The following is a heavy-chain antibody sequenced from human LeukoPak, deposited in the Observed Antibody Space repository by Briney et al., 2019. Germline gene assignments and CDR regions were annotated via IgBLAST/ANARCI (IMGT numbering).Heavy chain of an antibody. CDR2: IKQDGSEK. CDR3: ARVVTTVTTDWFDP. J-gene: IGHJ5*02. Sequence: VGSLRLSCAASGFTFSSYWMSWVRQAPGKGLEWVANIKQDGSEKYYVDSVKGRFTISRDNAKNSLYLQMNSLRAEDTAVYYCARVVTTVTTDWFDPWGQGTLVTVSS. V-gene: IGHV3-7*01. CDR1: GFTFSSYW. D-gene: IGHD4-11*01.